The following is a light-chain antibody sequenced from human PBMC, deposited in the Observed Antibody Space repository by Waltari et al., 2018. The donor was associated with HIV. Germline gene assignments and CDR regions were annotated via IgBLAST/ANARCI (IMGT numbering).Light chain of an antibody. Sequence: QSALPQPAYVSGSPGQSITIPCTGTSSDVGGPNYVSWYQQHPGKAPKLLSYEVSKRPSGVSNRCSGAKSGNTASMTISGLQAEDEADYYCNSYRSSTTPCVFGTGTKVTVL. CDR3: NSYRSSTTPCV. CDR1: SSDVGGPNY. CDR2: EVS. V-gene: IGLV2-14*01. J-gene: IGLJ1*01.